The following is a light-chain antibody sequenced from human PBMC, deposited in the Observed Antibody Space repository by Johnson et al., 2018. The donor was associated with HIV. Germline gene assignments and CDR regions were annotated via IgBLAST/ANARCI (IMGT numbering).Light chain of an antibody. Sequence: QSVLTQPPSVSAAPGQKVTISCSGSTSNIGKSYVSWYQQLPGTAPKLLIYDNNRRPSGIPDRFSGSKSGTSATLGITGLQTGDEADYYCGTWDSSLRVGFFGTGTKVTVL. V-gene: IGLV1-51*02. CDR2: DNN. J-gene: IGLJ1*01. CDR1: TSNIGKSY. CDR3: GTWDSSLRVGF.